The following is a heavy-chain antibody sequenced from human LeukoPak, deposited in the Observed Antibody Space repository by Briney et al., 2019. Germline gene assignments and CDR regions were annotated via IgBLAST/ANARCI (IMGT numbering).Heavy chain of an antibody. CDR1: GGSISSYY. D-gene: IGHD6-13*01. J-gene: IGHJ4*02. Sequence: SETLSLTCTVSGGSISSYYWSWIRQPPGKGLEWIGYIYCSGSTNYNPSLKSRVTISVDTSKNQFSLKLSSVTAADTAVYYCARGSSIAAAGYDYWGQGTLVTVSS. V-gene: IGHV4-59*01. CDR3: ARGSSIAAAGYDY. CDR2: IYCSGST.